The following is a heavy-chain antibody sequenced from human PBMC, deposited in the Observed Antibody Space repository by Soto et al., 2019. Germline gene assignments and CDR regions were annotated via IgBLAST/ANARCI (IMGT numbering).Heavy chain of an antibody. D-gene: IGHD5-18*01. Sequence: SVKVSCKASGCTFSSYAISWVRQAPGQGLEWMGGIIPIFGTANYAQKFQGRVTITADESTSTAYMELSSLRSEDTAVYYCAVETGTAIPPANYYYYGMDVWGQGTTVTVSS. CDR3: AVETGTAIPPANYYYYGMDV. CDR2: IIPIFGTA. J-gene: IGHJ6*02. CDR1: GCTFSSYA. V-gene: IGHV1-69*13.